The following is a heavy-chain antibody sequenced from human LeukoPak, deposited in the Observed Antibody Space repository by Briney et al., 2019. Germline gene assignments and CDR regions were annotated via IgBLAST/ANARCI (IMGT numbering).Heavy chain of an antibody. Sequence: SETLSLTCAVYGGSFSGYYWSWIRQPPGKGLEWIGEINHSGSTNYNPSLKSRVTISVDTSKNQFSLKLSSVTAADTAVYYCARGSSGPFDYWGQGTLVTVSS. V-gene: IGHV4-34*01. CDR3: ARGSSGPFDY. J-gene: IGHJ4*02. CDR1: GGSFSGYY. CDR2: INHSGST.